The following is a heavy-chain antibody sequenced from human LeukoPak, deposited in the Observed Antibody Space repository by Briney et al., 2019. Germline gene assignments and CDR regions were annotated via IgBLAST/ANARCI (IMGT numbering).Heavy chain of an antibody. CDR2: IIPIFGTA. CDR3: ARGEVATKLGFDY. V-gene: IGHV1-69*05. CDR1: GGTFSSYA. J-gene: IGHJ4*02. D-gene: IGHD5-12*01. Sequence: SVKVSCKASGGTFSSYAISWVRQAPGQGLEWVGGIIPIFGTANYAQKFQGRVTITTDESTSTAYMELSSLRSEDTAVYYCARGEVATKLGFDYWGQGTLVTVSS.